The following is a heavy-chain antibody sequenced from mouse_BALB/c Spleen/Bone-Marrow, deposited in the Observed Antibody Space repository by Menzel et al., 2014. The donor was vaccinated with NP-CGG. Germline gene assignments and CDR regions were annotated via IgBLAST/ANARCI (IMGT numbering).Heavy chain of an antibody. CDR3: ARRAVDGYFYAMDY. V-gene: IGHV1-9*01. CDR1: GYTFSSYW. D-gene: IGHD2-3*01. J-gene: IGHJ4*01. Sequence: VQLQESGAELMKPGASVKISCKATGYTFSSYWIEWVKQRPGHGLEWIGEILPGSGSTNYNEKFKGKATFTADTSSNTAYMQLNSLTSEDSAVYYCARRAVDGYFYAMDYWGQGTSVTVSS. CDR2: ILPGSGST.